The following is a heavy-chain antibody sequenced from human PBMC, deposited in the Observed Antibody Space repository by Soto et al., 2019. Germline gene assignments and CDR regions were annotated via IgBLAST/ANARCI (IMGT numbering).Heavy chain of an antibody. CDR2: IYTSGST. Sequence: SETLSLTCTVAGGCISSYYWSWIRQPAGKGLEWIGRIYTSGSTNYNPSLKSRVTMSGDTSKNQFSLKLSSVTAAAPAVYYCAREPADYYYGMDVWGQGTTVTVSS. J-gene: IGHJ6*02. CDR1: GGCISSYY. CDR3: AREPADYYYGMDV. V-gene: IGHV4-4*07.